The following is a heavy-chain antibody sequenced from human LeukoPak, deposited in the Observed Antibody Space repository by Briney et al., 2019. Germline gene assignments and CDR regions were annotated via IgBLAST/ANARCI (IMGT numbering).Heavy chain of an antibody. CDR2: ISGDGGST. D-gene: IGHD3-22*01. CDR3: AKDITGRLLAYYYDSSGYYFS. CDR1: GSTFDDYA. V-gene: IGHV3-43*02. J-gene: IGHJ5*01. Sequence: GGSLRLSCAASGSTFDDYAMHWVRQAPGKGLEWVSLISGDGGSTYYADSVKGRFTISRDNSKNSLYLQMNSLRTEDTALYYCAKDITGRLLAYYYDSSGYYFSWGHGTLVTVSS.